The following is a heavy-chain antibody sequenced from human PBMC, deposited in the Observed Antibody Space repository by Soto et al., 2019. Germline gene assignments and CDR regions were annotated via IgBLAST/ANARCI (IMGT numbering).Heavy chain of an antibody. CDR3: ARDGRYYYDSSGPFDY. Sequence: GASVKVSCKASGGTFSSYTISWVRQAPGQGLEWMGRIIPILGIANYAQKLQGRVTITADKSTSTAYMELSSLRSEDTVVYYCARDGRYYYDSSGPFDYWGQGTLVTVSS. V-gene: IGHV1-69*04. CDR2: IIPILGIA. D-gene: IGHD3-22*01. CDR1: GGTFSSYT. J-gene: IGHJ4*02.